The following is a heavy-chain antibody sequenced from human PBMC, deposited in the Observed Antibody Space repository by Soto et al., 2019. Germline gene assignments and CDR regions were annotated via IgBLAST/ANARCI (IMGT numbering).Heavy chain of an antibody. CDR1: GGSISSSSYY. CDR2: IYYSGST. V-gene: IGHV4-39*07. Sequence: PSETLSLTCTVSGGSISSSSYYWGWIRQPPGKGLEWIGSIYYSGSTYYNPSLQSRVTISVDTSKNQFSLKLSSVTAADTAVYYCARAYDYSSNWFDPWGQGTLVTVSS. CDR3: ARAYDYSSNWFDP. D-gene: IGHD4-4*01. J-gene: IGHJ5*02.